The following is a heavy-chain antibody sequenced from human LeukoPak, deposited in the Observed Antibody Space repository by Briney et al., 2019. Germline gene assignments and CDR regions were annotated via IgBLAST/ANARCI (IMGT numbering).Heavy chain of an antibody. Sequence: SGGSLRLSCAASGFPFSSYAMSWVRQAPGKGLEWVSTISNSDDSTYYADSVKGRFTISRDNSENTLFLRMNSLRAEDTAVYYRAKATGYLLWGQGTQVIVSS. D-gene: IGHD1-14*01. CDR1: GFPFSSYA. CDR2: ISNSDDST. J-gene: IGHJ4*02. CDR3: AKATGYLL. V-gene: IGHV3-23*01.